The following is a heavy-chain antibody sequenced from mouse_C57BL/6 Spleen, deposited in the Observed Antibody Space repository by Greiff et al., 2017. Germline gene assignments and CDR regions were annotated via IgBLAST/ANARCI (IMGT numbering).Heavy chain of an antibody. D-gene: IGHD1-1*01. CDR3: ARGGYYGSSLLYYAMDY. J-gene: IGHJ4*01. CDR2: IYPRSGNT. V-gene: IGHV1-81*01. Sequence: QVHVKQSGAELARPGASVKLSCKASGYTFTSYGISWVKQRTGQGLEWIGEIYPRSGNTYYNEKFKGKATLTADKSSSTAYMELRSLTSEDSAVYFCARGGYYGSSLLYYAMDYWGQGTSVTVSS. CDR1: GYTFTSYG.